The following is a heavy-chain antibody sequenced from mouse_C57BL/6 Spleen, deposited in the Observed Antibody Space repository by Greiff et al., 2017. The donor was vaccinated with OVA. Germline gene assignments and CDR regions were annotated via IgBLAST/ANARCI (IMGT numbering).Heavy chain of an antibody. Sequence: VQLQESGPGLVQPSQSLSITCTVSGFSLTSYGVHWVRQSPGKGLEWLGVIWSGGSTDYNAAFISRLSISKDNSKSQVFFKMNSLQADDTAIYYCARPSYYGNYGFAYWGQGTLVTVSA. CDR2: IWSGGST. CDR1: GFSLTSYG. CDR3: ARPSYYGNYGFAY. J-gene: IGHJ3*01. V-gene: IGHV2-2*01. D-gene: IGHD2-1*01.